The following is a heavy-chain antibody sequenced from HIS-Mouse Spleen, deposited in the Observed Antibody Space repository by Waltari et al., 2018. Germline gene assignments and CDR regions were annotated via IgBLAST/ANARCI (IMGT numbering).Heavy chain of an antibody. D-gene: IGHD6-13*01. CDR1: GGSISSSSYY. Sequence: QLQLQESGPGLVKPSETLSLTCTVSGGSISSSSYYWGWTRQPPGKGLEWIGSIYYSGSTYYNPSLKSRVTISVDTSKNQFSLKLSSVTAADTAVYYCARHGLAAAGSAFDIWGQGTMVTVSS. J-gene: IGHJ3*02. CDR3: ARHGLAAAGSAFDI. CDR2: IYYSGST. V-gene: IGHV4-39*01.